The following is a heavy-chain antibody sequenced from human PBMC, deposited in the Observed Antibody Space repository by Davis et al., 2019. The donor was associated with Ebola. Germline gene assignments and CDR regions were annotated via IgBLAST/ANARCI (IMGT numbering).Heavy chain of an antibody. CDR1: GGSITNYY. D-gene: IGHD3-10*01. V-gene: IGHV4-59*01. Sequence: PSETLSLTCSVSGGSITNYYWSWIRQPPGKGLEWIGYIYDIGSTNYNPSLKSRVTISVDTSQNQFSLKLRSVTAADTAVYYCARRSVVRGFDIWGQGTMVTVSS. CDR2: IYDIGST. J-gene: IGHJ3*02. CDR3: ARRSVVRGFDI.